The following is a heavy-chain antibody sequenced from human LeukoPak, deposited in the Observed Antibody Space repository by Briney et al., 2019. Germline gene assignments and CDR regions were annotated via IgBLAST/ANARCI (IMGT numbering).Heavy chain of an antibody. CDR2: IYYSGRT. Sequence: TASETLSLTCSVSSGSISSYYWSWIRQPPGKGLEWIGYIYYSGRTSYNPSLKSRVTISVDTSKNHFSLTLSSVTAADTAVYYCARGQKYRNGYTVTELGSGYFDYWGQGTLVTVSS. CDR3: ARGQKYRNGYTVTELGSGYFDY. V-gene: IGHV4-59*01. CDR1: SGSISSYY. D-gene: IGHD5-18*01. J-gene: IGHJ4*02.